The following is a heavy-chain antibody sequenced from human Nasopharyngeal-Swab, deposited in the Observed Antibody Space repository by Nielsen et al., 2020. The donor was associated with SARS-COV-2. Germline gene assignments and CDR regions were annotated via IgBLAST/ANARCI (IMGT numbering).Heavy chain of an antibody. CDR2: ILFSGCIT. Sequence: GRQEEGKGLEWGSAILFSGCITYYSYSVKGRSTISRDNSKNTLYLQMNSLRAEDTAIYYCAKPLYGDSPFDYWGQGTLVTVSS. V-gene: IGHV3-23*01. D-gene: IGHD4-17*01. CDR3: AKPLYGDSPFDY. J-gene: IGHJ4*02.